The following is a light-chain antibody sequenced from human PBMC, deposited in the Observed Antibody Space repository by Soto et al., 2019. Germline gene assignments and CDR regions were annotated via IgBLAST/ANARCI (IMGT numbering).Light chain of an antibody. Sequence: EIVLTQSPGTLCLSPGEIATLSCRGSQSVSSSYLAWYQQKPGQAPRLLIYDESNRDTGIPARFSGSGSGTDFTLTISRLEPEDFAVYYCQQYSSYPLTFGGGTKVDIK. V-gene: IGKV3-20*01. CDR2: DES. CDR3: QQYSSYPLT. CDR1: QSVSSSY. J-gene: IGKJ4*01.